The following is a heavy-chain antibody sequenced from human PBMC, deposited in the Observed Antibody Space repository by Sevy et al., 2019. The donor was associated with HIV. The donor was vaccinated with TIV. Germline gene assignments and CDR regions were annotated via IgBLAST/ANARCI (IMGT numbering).Heavy chain of an antibody. V-gene: IGHV3-15*07. D-gene: IGHD3-10*01. CDR1: GFNISSAS. Sequence: GGSLRLSCGGSGFNISSASMNWVRQAPGRGLEWVGRIKAKIDGETTDYGAPVKGRFIISRDDLRKTVYVQLNSVKSEDTAMYFCTTRPYGSIIDYWGQGTLVTVSS. CDR3: TTRPYGSIIDY. J-gene: IGHJ4*02. CDR2: IKAKIDGETT.